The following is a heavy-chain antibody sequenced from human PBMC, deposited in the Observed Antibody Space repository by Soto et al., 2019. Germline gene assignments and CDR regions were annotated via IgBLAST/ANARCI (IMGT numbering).Heavy chain of an antibody. J-gene: IGHJ4*02. Sequence: QVQLVQSGAEVKKPGASVKVSCKASGYTFTSYGISWVRQAPGQGLEWMGWISAYNGNTNYAQKLQGRVTMTTDTPTSTTYGEVRSWRSADRAVYYCARFRGAFFGGVYSAYGAKGPLVPVPS. CDR3: ARFRGAFFGGVYSAY. D-gene: IGHD3-16*01. V-gene: IGHV1-18*01. CDR1: GYTFTSYG. CDR2: ISAYNGNT.